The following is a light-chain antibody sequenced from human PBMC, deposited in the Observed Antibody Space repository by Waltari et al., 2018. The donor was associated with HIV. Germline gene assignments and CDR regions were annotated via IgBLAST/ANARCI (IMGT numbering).Light chain of an antibody. J-gene: IGLJ1*01. CDR1: TTDVGGYTY. Sequence: QSALTQPASVSGSPGQSITIACTGTTTDVGGYTYVSCYHQLPGKAPKLMIFDVSKRPSGVSNRFSGSKSGNTASLTISGLQAEDEADYYCCSYAGSSTYDFGTGTKVTVL. CDR3: CSYAGSSTYD. CDR2: DVS. V-gene: IGLV2-23*02.